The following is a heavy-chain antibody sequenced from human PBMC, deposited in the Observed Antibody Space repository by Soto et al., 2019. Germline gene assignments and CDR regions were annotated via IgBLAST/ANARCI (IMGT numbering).Heavy chain of an antibody. V-gene: IGHV4-59*01. CDR1: GGSISSYD. J-gene: IGHJ5*02. D-gene: IGHD3-10*01. CDR3: ARDVWFGELFLGWFDP. CDR2: IYYSGST. Sequence: NPSETLSLTGTVSGGSISSYDCSWIRQPPWKGLEWIGYIYYSGSTNYNPSLKSRVTISVDTSKNQFSLKLSSVTAADTAVYYCARDVWFGELFLGWFDPFGQGTLVTFSS.